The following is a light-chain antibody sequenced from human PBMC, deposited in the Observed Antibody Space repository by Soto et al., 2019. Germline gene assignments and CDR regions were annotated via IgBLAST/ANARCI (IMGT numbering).Light chain of an antibody. CDR1: QRISSW. V-gene: IGKV1-5*01. CDR2: DAS. CDR3: QQYNSYWT. J-gene: IGKJ1*01. Sequence: DIQMTQSPATLPASVVDRVTITCRASQRISSWLAWYQQKPGKAPKLLIYDASSLESGVPSRFSGSGSGTDFTLTISSLQPDDFATYYCQQYNSYWTFGQGTKVDIK.